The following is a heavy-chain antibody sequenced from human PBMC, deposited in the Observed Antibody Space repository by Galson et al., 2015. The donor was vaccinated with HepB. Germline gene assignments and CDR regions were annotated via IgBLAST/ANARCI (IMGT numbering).Heavy chain of an antibody. Sequence: SLRLSCAASRFTVNSNYMGWVRQAPGKGLEWVSIVYSGGSTYYADSVKGRFTISGDNSKNTLYLQMNSLRAEDTAVYYCTKDLNCNGGNCNFDYYYGMDVWGQGTTVTVSS. CDR2: VYSGGST. CDR1: RFTVNSNY. D-gene: IGHD2-15*01. V-gene: IGHV3-53*01. CDR3: TKDLNCNGGNCNFDYYYGMDV. J-gene: IGHJ6*02.